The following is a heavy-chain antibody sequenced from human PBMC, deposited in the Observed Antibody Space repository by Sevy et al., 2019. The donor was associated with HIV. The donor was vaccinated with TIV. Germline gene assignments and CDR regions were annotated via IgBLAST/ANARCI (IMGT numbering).Heavy chain of an antibody. CDR2: IYPGDSDT. J-gene: IGHJ4*02. Sequence: GESLKISCKGSGYTFTNYWIGWVRQMPGIGLGWMGIIYPGDSDTRYSPSFQGQVTISADKSISTAYLQWSSLKASDTAMYYCARYPIVVVPAAEYYFDYWGQGTLVTVSS. CDR1: GYTFTNYW. D-gene: IGHD2-2*01. V-gene: IGHV5-51*01. CDR3: ARYPIVVVPAAEYYFDY.